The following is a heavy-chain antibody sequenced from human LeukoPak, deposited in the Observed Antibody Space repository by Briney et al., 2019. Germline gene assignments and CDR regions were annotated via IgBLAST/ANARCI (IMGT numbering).Heavy chain of an antibody. CDR2: ISGSGGST. J-gene: IGHJ4*02. Sequence: PGGSLRLSCAASGFTFSSYAMSWVRQAPGKGLEWVSAISGSGGSTYYADSVKGRFTISRDNSKNTLYLQMNSLRAGDTAVYYCAKVGDYARHYYFDYWGQGTLVTVSS. CDR1: GFTFSSYA. CDR3: AKVGDYARHYYFDY. V-gene: IGHV3-23*01. D-gene: IGHD4-17*01.